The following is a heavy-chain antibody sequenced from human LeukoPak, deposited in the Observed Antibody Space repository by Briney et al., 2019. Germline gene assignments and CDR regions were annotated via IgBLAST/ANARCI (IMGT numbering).Heavy chain of an antibody. V-gene: IGHV1-46*01. CDR1: GYNFTSYY. Sequence: ASAKVSCKASGYNFTSYYMHLVRQGPGQGLEWMRIINPSGGSTSYAQKFQGTVTQTRDTCTSTVYMELRSLRSEDTAVYYCSRVGPRMVVAGTGWFDYWGQGTLVTVSA. CDR2: INPSGGST. CDR3: SRVGPRMVVAGTGWFDY. J-gene: IGHJ4*02. D-gene: IGHD6-19*01.